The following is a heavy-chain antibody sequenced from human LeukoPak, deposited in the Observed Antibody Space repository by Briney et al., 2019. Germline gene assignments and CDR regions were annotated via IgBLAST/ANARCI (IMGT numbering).Heavy chain of an antibody. CDR3: ARGLVVVVTAMDY. J-gene: IGHJ4*02. CDR2: ISYDGSNK. Sequence: GSLRLSCAASGFTFSSYAMSWVRQAPGKGLEWVAVISYDGSNKYYADSVKGRFTISRDNSKNTLYLQMNSLRAEDTAVYYCARGLVVVVTAMDYWGQGTLVTVSS. V-gene: IGHV3-30-3*01. CDR1: GFTFSSYA. D-gene: IGHD2-21*02.